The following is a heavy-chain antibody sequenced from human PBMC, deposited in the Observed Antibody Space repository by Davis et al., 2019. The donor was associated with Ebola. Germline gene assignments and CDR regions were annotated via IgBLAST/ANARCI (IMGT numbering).Heavy chain of an antibody. CDR3: AVGHYSNPNG. CDR2: IWYDGSNK. Sequence: GESLKISCAASGFTFSSYGMHWVRQAPGKGLEWVAVIWYDGSNKYYADSVKGRFTISRDNAKNSLYLQMNSLRAEDTAVYYCAVGHYSNPNGWGQGILVTVSS. V-gene: IGHV3-33*03. CDR1: GFTFSSYG. D-gene: IGHD4-11*01. J-gene: IGHJ4*02.